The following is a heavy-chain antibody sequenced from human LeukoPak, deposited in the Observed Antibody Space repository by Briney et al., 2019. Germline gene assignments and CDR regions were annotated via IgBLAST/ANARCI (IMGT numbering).Heavy chain of an antibody. CDR3: ARDPGTYYYYYMDV. Sequence: PSETLSLTCIVSGDSISSYYWNWFRQPPGKGLEWIGYIYYSGSTNYNPSLKSRVTISVDTSMNQVSLKLSSVTAAGTAVYYCARDPGTYYYYYMDVWGKGTTVTVSS. J-gene: IGHJ6*03. D-gene: IGHD6-13*01. CDR2: IYYSGST. V-gene: IGHV4-59*01. CDR1: GDSISSYY.